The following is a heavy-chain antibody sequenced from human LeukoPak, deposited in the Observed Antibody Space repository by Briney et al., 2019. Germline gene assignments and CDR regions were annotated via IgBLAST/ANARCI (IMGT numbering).Heavy chain of an antibody. J-gene: IGHJ2*01. CDR2: INPNSGGT. V-gene: IGHV1-2*02. CDR3: ARVTAHTAMVRWYFGL. Sequence: ASVKVSCKTSGYMFTGHYMHWVRQAPRQGLEWMGWINPNSGGTNYAQKFQGRVTMTRDTSISTAYVELSSLRSGVTVVYYCARVTAHTAMVRWYFGLLGRGTLVTV. CDR1: GYMFTGHY. D-gene: IGHD5-18*01.